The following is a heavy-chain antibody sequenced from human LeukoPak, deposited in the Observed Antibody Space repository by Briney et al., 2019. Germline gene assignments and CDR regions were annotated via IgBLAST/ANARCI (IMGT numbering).Heavy chain of an antibody. V-gene: IGHV3-74*01. J-gene: IGHJ4*02. CDR2: INSDGSST. CDR3: ARDGDSSSFDY. D-gene: IGHD3-10*01. CDR1: GFTFSSYW. Sequence: PGGSLRLSCAASGFTFSSYWMHWVRHAPGKGLVWVSRINSDGSSTSYADSVKGRFTISRDNAKDTLYLQMNSLRAEDTAVYYCARDGDSSSFDYWGQGTLVAVSS.